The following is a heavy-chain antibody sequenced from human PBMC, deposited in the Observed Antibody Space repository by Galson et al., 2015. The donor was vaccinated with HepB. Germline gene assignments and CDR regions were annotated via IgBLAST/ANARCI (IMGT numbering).Heavy chain of an antibody. D-gene: IGHD1-26*01. Sequence: SLRLSCAASGFTFSSYAMSWVRQAPGKGLEWVSAISGSGGSTYYADSVKGRFTISRDNSKNTLYLQMNSLRAEDTAVYYCAKDLGGATHGAWWDYWGQGTLVTVSS. CDR3: AKDLGGATHGAWWDY. J-gene: IGHJ4*02. CDR2: ISGSGGST. CDR1: GFTFSSYA. V-gene: IGHV3-23*01.